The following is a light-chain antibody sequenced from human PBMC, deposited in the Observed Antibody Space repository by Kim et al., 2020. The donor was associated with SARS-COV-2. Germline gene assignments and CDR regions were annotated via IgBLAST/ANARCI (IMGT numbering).Light chain of an antibody. CDR1: SLRSYY. CDR2: GKN. Sequence: SSELTQDPAVSVALGQTVRITCQGDSLRSYYASWYQQKPGQAPVLVIYGKNNRPSGIPDRFSGPSSGNTASLTIPGAQAEDEADYYCNSRDSSGNHYVVF. CDR3: NSRDSSGNHYVV. V-gene: IGLV3-19*01. J-gene: IGLJ2*01.